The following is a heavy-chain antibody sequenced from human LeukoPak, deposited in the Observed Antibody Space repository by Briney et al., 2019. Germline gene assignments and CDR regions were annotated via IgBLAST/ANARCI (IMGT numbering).Heavy chain of an antibody. CDR1: GGTFSSYA. CDR2: FDPEDAEI. CDR3: AAEGQWSLVHYFNS. J-gene: IGHJ4*02. Sequence: GASVKVSCKASGGTFSSYAISWVRQAPGKGLDWMGGFDPEDAEIIYAEKFQDRVTMTEDPSTDTAYLELSSLRSEDTAVYYCAAEGQWSLVHYFNSWGQGTLVTVSS. V-gene: IGHV1-24*01. D-gene: IGHD2-15*01.